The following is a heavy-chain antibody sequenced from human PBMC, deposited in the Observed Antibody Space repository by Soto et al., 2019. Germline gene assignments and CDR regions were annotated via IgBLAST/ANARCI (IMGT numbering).Heavy chain of an antibody. J-gene: IGHJ5*02. D-gene: IGHD5-18*01. Sequence: SETLSLTCAVYGGSFSGYYWSWIRQPPGKGLEWIGEINHSGSTNYNPSLKSRVTISVDTSKNQFSLKLSSVTAADTAVYYCARESVMVHLWLRLGPTNWFDPWGQGTLVTVSS. CDR3: ARESVMVHLWLRLGPTNWFDP. CDR2: INHSGST. V-gene: IGHV4-34*01. CDR1: GGSFSGYY.